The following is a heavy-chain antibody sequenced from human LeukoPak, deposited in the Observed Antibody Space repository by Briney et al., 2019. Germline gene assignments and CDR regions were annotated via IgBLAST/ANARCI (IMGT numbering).Heavy chain of an antibody. CDR2: ISGSGGNT. J-gene: IGHJ4*02. Sequence: GGSLRLSCAASGFTFNNYAMSWVRQAPGKGLEWVSVISGSGGNTHYADSVKGRFTISRDNAKNSLYLQMNSLRAEDTAVYYCARGTIAAAGTEEDYWGQGTLVTVSS. CDR1: GFTFNNYA. D-gene: IGHD6-13*01. CDR3: ARGTIAAAGTEEDY. V-gene: IGHV3-23*01.